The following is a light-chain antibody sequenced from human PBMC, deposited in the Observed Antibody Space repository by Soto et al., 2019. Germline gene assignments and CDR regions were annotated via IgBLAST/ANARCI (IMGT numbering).Light chain of an antibody. J-gene: IGLJ2*01. Sequence: QSALTQPPSASGTPGQSLTISCSGGVSNIRYNYVFWYQQSPGTAPKVLIFKDHQRPSGVPDRFAGSRSGTSASLVISGLRSEDEAEYFCASWDDKMGGVLFGGGTKVTVL. V-gene: IGLV1-47*01. CDR3: ASWDDKMGGVL. CDR2: KDH. CDR1: VSNIRYNY.